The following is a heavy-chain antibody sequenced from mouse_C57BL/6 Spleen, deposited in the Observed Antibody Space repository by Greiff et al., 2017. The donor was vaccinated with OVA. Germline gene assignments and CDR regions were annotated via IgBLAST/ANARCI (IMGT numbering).Heavy chain of an antibody. Sequence: VQLQQSGPGMVKPSQSLSLTCTVTGYSITSGYDWHWIRHFPGNKLEWMGYISYSGSTNYNPSLKSRISITHDTSKNHFFLKLNSVTTEDTATYYCARETGVPYFDYWGQGTTLTVSS. CDR2: ISYSGST. CDR3: ARETGVPYFDY. V-gene: IGHV3-1*01. J-gene: IGHJ2*01. CDR1: GYSITSGYD. D-gene: IGHD4-1*01.